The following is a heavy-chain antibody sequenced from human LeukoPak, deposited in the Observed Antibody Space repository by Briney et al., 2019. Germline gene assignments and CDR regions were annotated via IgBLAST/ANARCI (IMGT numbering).Heavy chain of an antibody. Sequence: GASVKVSCKASGYTFTSYAMHWVRQAPGQRLEWMGWINAGNGNTKYSQKFQGRVTITRDTSASTAYMELSRLRSEDTAVYYCARATTGGYAFDYWGQGTLVTVSS. V-gene: IGHV1-3*01. CDR1: GYTFTSYA. CDR2: INAGNGNT. D-gene: IGHD5-18*01. J-gene: IGHJ4*02. CDR3: ARATTGGYAFDY.